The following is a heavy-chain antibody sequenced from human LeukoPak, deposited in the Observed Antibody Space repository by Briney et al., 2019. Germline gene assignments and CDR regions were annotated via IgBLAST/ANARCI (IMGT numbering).Heavy chain of an antibody. CDR2: ISYDGSNK. J-gene: IGHJ4*02. V-gene: IGHV3-30*18. CDR1: GFNFSSYG. D-gene: IGHD4-17*01. Sequence: GRSLRLSCSAPGFNFSSYGMPWVPQAPAKGLERVAVISYDGSNKYYADSVKGRFTISRDNSKNTLYLKMNSLRAEDTAVYYCAKDLYGDPYCFDCWGQGTLVTVSS. CDR3: AKDLYGDPYCFDC.